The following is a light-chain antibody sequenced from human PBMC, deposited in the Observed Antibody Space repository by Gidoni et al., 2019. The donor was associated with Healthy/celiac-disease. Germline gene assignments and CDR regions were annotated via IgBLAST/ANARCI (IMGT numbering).Light chain of an antibody. CDR2: AAS. CDR1: QGISNS. Sequence: LQITQSPSSLSASVGDRVTITCRASQGISNSLAWYQQKPGKAPKLLLYAASRLESGVPSRFSGSGSGTDYTLTISSLQPEDFATYYCQQYYSTPITFGQGTRLEIK. J-gene: IGKJ5*01. V-gene: IGKV1-NL1*01. CDR3: QQYYSTPIT.